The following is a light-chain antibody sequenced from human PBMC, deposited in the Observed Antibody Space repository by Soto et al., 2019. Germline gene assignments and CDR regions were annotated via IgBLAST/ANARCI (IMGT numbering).Light chain of an antibody. J-gene: IGKJ1*01. V-gene: IGKV1-5*03. CDR3: QHFNSYPWT. Sequence: DIQMTQSPSTLSASVGDRVTMTCRASQSISIWLAWYQQKPGKAPKLLINKASSLESGVPSRFSGSGSGTEFTLTISSLQPDDFATYYCQHFNSYPWTFGQGTKVDIK. CDR2: KAS. CDR1: QSISIW.